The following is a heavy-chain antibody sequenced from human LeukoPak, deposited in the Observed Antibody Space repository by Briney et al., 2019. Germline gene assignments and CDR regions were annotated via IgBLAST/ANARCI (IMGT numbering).Heavy chain of an antibody. CDR2: INQDGSET. D-gene: IGHD2-15*01. CDR3: ARRDCNGGGCYADY. V-gene: IGHV3-7*01. Sequence: SGGSLRLSCAASGRTFRTFWMTWVRQAPGKGLEWVANINQDGSETYYVDSVMGRFTISRDNAKNSLYLQMNSLRAEDTAVYYCARRDCNGGGCYADYWSQGTLVTVSS. J-gene: IGHJ4*02. CDR1: GRTFRTFW.